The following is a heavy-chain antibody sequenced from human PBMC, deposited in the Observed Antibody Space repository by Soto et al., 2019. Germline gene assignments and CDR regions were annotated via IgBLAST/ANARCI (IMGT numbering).Heavy chain of an antibody. D-gene: IGHD6-19*01. CDR3: ARDVAVAGNFVFDY. CDR1: GYTFTSYG. V-gene: IGHV1-18*01. Sequence: ASVKVSCKASGYTFTSYGISWVRQAPGQGLEWMGWISAYNGNTNYAQKLQGRVTMTTDTSTSTAYMELRSLRSDDTAVYYCARDVAVAGNFVFDYWGQGTLVTVSS. CDR2: ISAYNGNT. J-gene: IGHJ4*02.